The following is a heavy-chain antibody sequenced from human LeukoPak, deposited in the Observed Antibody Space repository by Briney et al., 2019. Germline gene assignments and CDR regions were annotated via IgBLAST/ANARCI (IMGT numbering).Heavy chain of an antibody. Sequence: ASVKVSCKASGGTFSSYAISWVRQAPGQGLEWMGRIIPIFGTANYAQKFQGRVTITTDESTSTAYMELSSLRSEDTAVYYCARDTAITGTTRVWGQGTLVTVSS. CDR3: ARDTAITGTTRV. J-gene: IGHJ4*02. CDR1: GGTFSSYA. CDR2: IIPIFGTA. V-gene: IGHV1-69*05. D-gene: IGHD1-14*01.